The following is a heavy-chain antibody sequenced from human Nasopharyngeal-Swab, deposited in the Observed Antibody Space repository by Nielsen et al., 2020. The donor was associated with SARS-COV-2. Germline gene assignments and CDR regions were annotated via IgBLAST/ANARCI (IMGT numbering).Heavy chain of an antibody. J-gene: IGHJ3*02. CDR2: TNPSGGST. V-gene: IGHV1-46*01. D-gene: IGHD1-26*01. Sequence: WVRQAPGQGLEWMGITNPSGGSTSYAQKFQGRVTMTRDTSTSTVYMELSSLRSEDTAVYYCARDQGIVGATSAFDIWGQGTMVTVSS. CDR3: ARDQGIVGATSAFDI.